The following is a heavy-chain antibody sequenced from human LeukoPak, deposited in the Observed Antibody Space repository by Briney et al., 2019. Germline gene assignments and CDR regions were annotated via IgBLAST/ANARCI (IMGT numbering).Heavy chain of an antibody. CDR1: GDSISNYY. J-gene: IGHJ4*02. CDR3: ARKEWVPYYFDY. V-gene: IGHV4-59*01. Sequence: SETLSLTCTVSGDSISNYYWSWIRQPPGRGLEWIGHISHSGTTNYNPSLKSRVTISVDTSKNQFSLKLTSVTVADTAVYYCARKEWVPYYFDYWGQGTLVTVSS. D-gene: IGHD3-3*01. CDR2: ISHSGTT.